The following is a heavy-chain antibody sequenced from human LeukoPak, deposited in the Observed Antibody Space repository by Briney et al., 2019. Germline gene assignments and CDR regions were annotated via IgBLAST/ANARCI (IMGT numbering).Heavy chain of an antibody. D-gene: IGHD2-2*01. V-gene: IGHV5-10-1*01. Sequence: HGESLKISCKGSGYSFTSYWISWVRQMPGKGLEWMGRIDPSDSYTNYSPSFQGHVTISADKSISTAYLRWSSLKASDTAMYYCARGGAVERYCSSTSCYWVDAFDIWGQGTMVTVSS. CDR1: GYSFTSYW. CDR3: ARGGAVERYCSSTSCYWVDAFDI. J-gene: IGHJ3*02. CDR2: IDPSDSYT.